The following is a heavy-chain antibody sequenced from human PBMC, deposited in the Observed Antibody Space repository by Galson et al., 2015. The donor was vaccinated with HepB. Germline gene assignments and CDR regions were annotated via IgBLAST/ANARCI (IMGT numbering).Heavy chain of an antibody. Sequence: SVKVSCKASGYTFTSYYMHWVRQASGQGLEWMGIINPSGGSTSYAQKFQGRVTMTRDTSTSTVYMELSSLRSEDTAVYYCARDPTAAAGTEYYFDYWGQGTLVTVSS. V-gene: IGHV1-46*01. D-gene: IGHD6-13*01. CDR2: INPSGGST. J-gene: IGHJ4*02. CDR3: ARDPTAAAGTEYYFDY. CDR1: GYTFTSYY.